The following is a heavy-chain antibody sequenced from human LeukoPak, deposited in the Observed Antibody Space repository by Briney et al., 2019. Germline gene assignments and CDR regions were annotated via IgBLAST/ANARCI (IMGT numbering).Heavy chain of an antibody. V-gene: IGHV1-18*01. CDR1: GYTFTGYG. D-gene: IGHD3-22*01. J-gene: IGHJ4*02. Sequence: ASVKVSCKASGYTFTGYGISWVRQAPGQGLEWMGWISAYNGNTNYAQKLQGRVTMTTDTSTSTAYMELRSLRSDDTAVYSCARDSENYYDSSGYYVHWGQGTLVTVSS. CDR2: ISAYNGNT. CDR3: ARDSENYYDSSGYYVH.